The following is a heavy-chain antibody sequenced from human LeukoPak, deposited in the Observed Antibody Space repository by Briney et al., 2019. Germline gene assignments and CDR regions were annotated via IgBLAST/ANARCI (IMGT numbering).Heavy chain of an antibody. CDR1: GGSISSDGFY. V-gene: IGHV4-31*03. J-gene: IGHJ4*02. CDR2: ISYSGST. CDR3: ARGPSYCDF. Sequence: SETLSLTCTVSGGSISSDGFYWSWVRQHPGKGLEWIGYISYSGSTYYNPSLKSRVSVSLDTSKSQFSLKLTSVTAADTAVHFCARGPSYCDFWGQGTLVAVSS.